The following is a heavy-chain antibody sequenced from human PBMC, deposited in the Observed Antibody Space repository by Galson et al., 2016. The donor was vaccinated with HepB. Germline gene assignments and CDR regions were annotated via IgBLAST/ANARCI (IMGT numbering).Heavy chain of an antibody. CDR3: ARVTGGTGPFDY. CDR2: INGDGTST. Sequence: SLRLSCAASGFTFNSFWMYWVRQAPGKGLVCVSRINGDGTSTIYADSVKGRFTVSRDNAKNTVYLQMNSLRAEDTAVYYCARVTGGTGPFDYWGPGTLVTVSS. CDR1: GFTFNSFW. D-gene: IGHD7-27*01. J-gene: IGHJ4*02. V-gene: IGHV3-74*01.